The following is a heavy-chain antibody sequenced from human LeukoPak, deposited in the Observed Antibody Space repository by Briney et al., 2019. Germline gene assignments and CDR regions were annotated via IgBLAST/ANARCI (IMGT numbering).Heavy chain of an antibody. V-gene: IGHV1-2*02. CDR3: ARGIRYYDILTGHVKGHDNSYYYYMDV. CDR1: GYTFTGYY. J-gene: IGHJ6*03. CDR2: INPNSGGT. Sequence: ASVKVSCKASGYTFTGYYMHWVRQAPGQGLEWMGWINPNSGGTNYAQKSQGRVTMTRDTSIRTAYMELSRLRSDDTAVYYCARGIRYYDILTGHVKGHDNSYYYYMDVWGQGTAVTLSS. D-gene: IGHD3-9*01.